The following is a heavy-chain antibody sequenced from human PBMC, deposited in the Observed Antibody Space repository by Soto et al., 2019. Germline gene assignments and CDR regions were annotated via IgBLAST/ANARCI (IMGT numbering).Heavy chain of an antibody. CDR3: ARESAAAGNGAFAI. Sequence: VKVSCKASGYTFTGYYMHWVRQAPGQGLEWMGWINPNSGGTNYAQKFQGWVTMTRDTSISTAYMELSRLRSDDTAVYYCARESAAAGNGAFAIWGQGTMVTVSS. J-gene: IGHJ3*02. D-gene: IGHD6-13*01. CDR1: GYTFTGYY. CDR2: INPNSGGT. V-gene: IGHV1-2*04.